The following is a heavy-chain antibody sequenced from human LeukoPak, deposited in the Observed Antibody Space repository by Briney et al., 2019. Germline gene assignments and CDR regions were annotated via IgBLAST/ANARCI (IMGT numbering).Heavy chain of an antibody. CDR1: GGSISSYY. D-gene: IGHD3-22*01. CDR3: ARAYYYDSSGYRDAFDI. CDR2: IYYSGST. Sequence: SETLSLTCTVSGGSISSYYWSWIRQPPGKGLEWIGYIYYSGSTNYNPSLKSRVTISVDTSKNQFSLKLSSVTAADTAVYYCARAYYYDSSGYRDAFDIWGRGTMVTVSS. J-gene: IGHJ3*02. V-gene: IGHV4-59*08.